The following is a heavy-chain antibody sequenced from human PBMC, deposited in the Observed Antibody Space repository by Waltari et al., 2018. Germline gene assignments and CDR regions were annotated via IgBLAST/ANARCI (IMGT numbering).Heavy chain of an antibody. CDR3: ASGGSAFDN. Sequence: EVRLVESGGLLVQPGGSLRLSCAASGLTFSNYWVSWVRQAPGKGLEWVANIKEDGSEKYYVDSVKGRFTISRDNAKNSVYLQMNTLRAEDTAVYYCASGGSAFDNWGQGTLVTVSS. V-gene: IGHV3-7*01. D-gene: IGHD2-15*01. J-gene: IGHJ4*02. CDR1: GLTFSNYW. CDR2: IKEDGSEK.